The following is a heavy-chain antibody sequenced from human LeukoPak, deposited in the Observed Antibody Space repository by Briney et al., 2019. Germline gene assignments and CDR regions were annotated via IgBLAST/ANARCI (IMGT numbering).Heavy chain of an antibody. Sequence: GGSLRLPCAVSGFTFSSYSMSWVRQAPGKGLEWVSRLNNDGSSTTYADSVKGRFTISRDNAKNTLYLQMNSLRAEDTAVYYCVRSSGYGDYWGQGTLVTVSS. D-gene: IGHD3-22*01. V-gene: IGHV3-74*01. CDR2: LNNDGSST. CDR1: GFTFSSYS. J-gene: IGHJ4*02. CDR3: VRSSGYGDY.